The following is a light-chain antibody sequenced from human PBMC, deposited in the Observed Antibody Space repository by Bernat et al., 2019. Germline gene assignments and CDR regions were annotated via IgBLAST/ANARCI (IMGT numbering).Light chain of an antibody. V-gene: IGKV2-24*01. J-gene: IGKJ2*01. CDR2: NMF. Sequence: DIVLTQTPLSSPVTLGQPASISCRSSQVIVNSNGNTYLSWLQQRLGQPPRLVIHNMFHRFSGVPDRFSGSGAGTDFTLSISRVEAEDVGVNYCMKVTLFPYTVGQGTKLEI. CDR3: MKVTLFPYT. CDR1: QVIVNSNGNTY.